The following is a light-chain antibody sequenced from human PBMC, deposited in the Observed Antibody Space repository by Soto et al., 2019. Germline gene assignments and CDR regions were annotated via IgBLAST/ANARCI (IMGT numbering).Light chain of an antibody. CDR2: GAS. CDR1: QSVSSN. J-gene: IGKJ1*01. CDR3: QQYNNWPQT. Sequence: EIAMTKSPATLSVSPGERATLSCRASQSVSSNLAWYQQKPGQAPRLLIYGASTRATGIPARFSGSGSGTEFTLTISSLQSEDFAVYYCQQYNNWPQTFGQGTKV. V-gene: IGKV3-15*01.